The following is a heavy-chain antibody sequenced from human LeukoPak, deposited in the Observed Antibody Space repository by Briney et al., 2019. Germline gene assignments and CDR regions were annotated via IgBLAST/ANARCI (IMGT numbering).Heavy chain of an antibody. CDR1: GGSISSYY. J-gene: IGHJ4*02. Sequence: MSSETLSLTCTVSGGSISSYYWSWIRQPPGKGLEWTGYIYYSGSTNYNPSLKSRVTISVDTSKNQFSLKLSSMTAADTAVYYCAGGQLVDYWGQGTLVTVSS. CDR3: AGGQLVDY. D-gene: IGHD6-6*01. V-gene: IGHV4-59*01. CDR2: IYYSGST.